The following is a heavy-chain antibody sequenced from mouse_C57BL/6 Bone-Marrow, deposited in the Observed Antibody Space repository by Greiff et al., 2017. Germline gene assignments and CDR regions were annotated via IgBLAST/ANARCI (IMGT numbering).Heavy chain of an antibody. CDR2: INPSSGYT. J-gene: IGHJ2*01. Sequence: QVQLKQSGAELAKPGASVKLSCKASGYTFTSYWMHWVKQRPGQGLEWIGYINPSSGYTKYNQKFKDKATLTADKSSSTAYMQLSSLTYEDSAVYYCASLRLLRLYFDYWGQGTTLTVSS. D-gene: IGHD1-1*01. CDR3: ASLRLLRLYFDY. CDR1: GYTFTSYW. V-gene: IGHV1-7*01.